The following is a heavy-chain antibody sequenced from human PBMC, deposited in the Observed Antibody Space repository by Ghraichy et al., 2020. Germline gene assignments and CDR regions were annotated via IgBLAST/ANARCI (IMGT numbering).Heavy chain of an antibody. D-gene: IGHD6-13*01. Sequence: GESLNISCAASGFTLSGYGMHWVRQAPGKGLEWVAFIRHDGGKTYHADSVKGRFTTSRDNSKNTLYLQMDSLRPEDTALYYCAKGRIAGAGMISLDSWGQGTLVTVSS. J-gene: IGHJ4*02. CDR2: IRHDGGKT. CDR3: AKGRIAGAGMISLDS. CDR1: GFTLSGYG. V-gene: IGHV3-30*02.